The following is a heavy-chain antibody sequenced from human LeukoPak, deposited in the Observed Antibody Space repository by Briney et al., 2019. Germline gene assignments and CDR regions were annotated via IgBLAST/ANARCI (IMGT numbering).Heavy chain of an antibody. D-gene: IGHD3-22*01. CDR2: ISYDGSNK. CDR1: GFTFSSYA. J-gene: IGHJ4*02. Sequence: GGSLRLSCAASGFTFSSYAMSWVRQAPGKGLEWVAVISYDGSNKYYADSVKGRFTISRDNSKNTLYLQMNSLRAEDTAVYYCARRETYYYDSSGYPFGYWGQGTLVTVSS. V-gene: IGHV3-30-3*01. CDR3: ARRETYYYDSSGYPFGY.